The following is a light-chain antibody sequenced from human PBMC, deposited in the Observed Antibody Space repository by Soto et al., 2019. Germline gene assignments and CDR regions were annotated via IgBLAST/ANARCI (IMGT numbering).Light chain of an antibody. CDR3: QQSYNIPYT. CDR2: GAS. V-gene: IGKV1-39*01. J-gene: IGKJ2*01. CDR1: ETISYF. Sequence: DIQLTQSPSSLSANVGDRVIIPCRASETISYFLNWYQRKPGGAPNLLISGASRLRSGVPSRFRGSGSGTDFLLTISGLPPEDFATYYCQQSYNIPYTFGRGTRL.